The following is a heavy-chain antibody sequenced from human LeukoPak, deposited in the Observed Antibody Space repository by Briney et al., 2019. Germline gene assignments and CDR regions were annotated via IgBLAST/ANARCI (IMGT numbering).Heavy chain of an antibody. D-gene: IGHD1-14*01. CDR2: IYYSGST. V-gene: IGHV4-39*01. Sequence: SETLSLTCTVSGGSISSYYWSWIRQPPGKGLEWIGSIYYSGSTYYNPSLKSRVTISVDTSKKQFSLKLRSVTAADTAVYYCARHEWGITNAFDIWGQGTMVTVSS. CDR3: ARHEWGITNAFDI. J-gene: IGHJ3*02. CDR1: GGSISSYY.